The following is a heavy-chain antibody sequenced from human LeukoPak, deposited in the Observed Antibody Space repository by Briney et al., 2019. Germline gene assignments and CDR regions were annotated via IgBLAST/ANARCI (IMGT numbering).Heavy chain of an antibody. CDR1: GFTFSSYS. CDR2: ISTFSSDI. J-gene: IGHJ4*02. Sequence: GGSLRLSCAASGFTFSSYSMNWVRQAPGKGLEWVSSISTFSSDIHYADSVKGRFTISRDNAKNSLYLQMNSLRAEDTAVYYCARVPGDYWGQGTLVTVSS. V-gene: IGHV3-21*01. CDR3: ARVPGDY.